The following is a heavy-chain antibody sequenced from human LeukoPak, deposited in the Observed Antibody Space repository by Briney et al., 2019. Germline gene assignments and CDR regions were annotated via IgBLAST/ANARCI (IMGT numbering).Heavy chain of an antibody. J-gene: IGHJ4*02. CDR2: IYYSGST. CDR3: ARRVWGGKVTTRVFDY. Sequence: SETLSLTCTVSGGSISGYYWSWIRQPPGKGLEWIGYIYYSGSTNYNPSLKSRVTISVDTSKNQFSLKLSSVTAADTAVYYCARRVWGGKVTTRVFDYWGQGTLVTVSS. D-gene: IGHD4-17*01. CDR1: GGSISGYY. V-gene: IGHV4-59*12.